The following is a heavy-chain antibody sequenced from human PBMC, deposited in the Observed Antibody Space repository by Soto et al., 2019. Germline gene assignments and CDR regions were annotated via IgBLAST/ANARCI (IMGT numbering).Heavy chain of an antibody. CDR3: ASGIVGATTYGMDV. Sequence: PGGSLRLSCAASGFTFSSFAMSWVRQAPEKGLEWVTGISGTGRSTFYADSVKGRFTISRDNSKNTLYLQMNSLRAEDTALYYCASGIVGATTYGMDVWGQGTTVTVSS. J-gene: IGHJ6*02. D-gene: IGHD1-26*01. CDR2: ISGTGRST. CDR1: GFTFSSFA. V-gene: IGHV3-23*01.